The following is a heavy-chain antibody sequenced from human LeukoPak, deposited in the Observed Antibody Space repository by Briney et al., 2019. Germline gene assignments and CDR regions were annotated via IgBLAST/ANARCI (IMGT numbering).Heavy chain of an antibody. CDR1: GYTFTSYY. J-gene: IGHJ5*02. Sequence: ASVNVSCTASGYTFTSYYMHWVRQAPGQGLEWMGIINPSGGSTSYAQKFQGRVTMTRDTSTSTVYMELSSLRSEDTAVYYCAREIGRATAGFDPWGQGTLVTVSS. CDR2: INPSGGST. CDR3: AREIGRATAGFDP. V-gene: IGHV1-46*01. D-gene: IGHD2-15*01.